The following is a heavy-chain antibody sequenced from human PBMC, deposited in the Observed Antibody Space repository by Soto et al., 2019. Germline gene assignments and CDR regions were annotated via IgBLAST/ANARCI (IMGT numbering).Heavy chain of an antibody. J-gene: IGHJ6*02. Sequence: GGSLRLSCAASGFTFSSYGMHWVRQAPGKGLEWVAVISYDGSNKYYADSVKGRFTISRDNSKNTLYLQMNSLRAEDTAVYYCAKDFNRFLEWLMTYYYYGMDVWGQGTTVTVSS. CDR2: ISYDGSNK. V-gene: IGHV3-30*18. CDR1: GFTFSSYG. CDR3: AKDFNRFLEWLMTYYYYGMDV. D-gene: IGHD3-3*01.